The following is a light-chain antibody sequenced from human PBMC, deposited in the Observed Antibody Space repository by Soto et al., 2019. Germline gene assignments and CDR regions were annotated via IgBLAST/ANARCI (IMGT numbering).Light chain of an antibody. Sequence: QSVLTQPPSASGTPGQRVTISCSGSSSNIGSNTVDCYQQLPGTAPKLLIYSNNQRPSGVPDRFSGSESGTSASLAISGLQCEDETDSCCAAWDDSLNGYVLGNGTKLTVL. J-gene: IGLJ1*01. CDR2: SNN. V-gene: IGLV1-44*01. CDR3: AAWDDSLNGYV. CDR1: SSNIGSNT.